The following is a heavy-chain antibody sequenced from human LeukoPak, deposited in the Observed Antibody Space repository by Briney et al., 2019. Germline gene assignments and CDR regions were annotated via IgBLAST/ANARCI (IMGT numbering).Heavy chain of an antibody. Sequence: GASVKVSCKASGGTFSSYAISWVRQAPGQGLEWMGGIIPIFGTANYAQKFQGRVTITADESTSTAYMELSSLRSEDTAVYYCARTSSPGYYYPHFDYWGQGTLVTVSS. J-gene: IGHJ4*02. CDR3: ARTSSPGYYYPHFDY. CDR1: GGTFSSYA. CDR2: IIPIFGTA. D-gene: IGHD3-22*01. V-gene: IGHV1-69*13.